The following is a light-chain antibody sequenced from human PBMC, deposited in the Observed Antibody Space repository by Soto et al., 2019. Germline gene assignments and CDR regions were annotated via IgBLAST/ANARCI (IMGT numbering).Light chain of an antibody. CDR1: SSNIGVYH. V-gene: IGLV1-44*01. CDR2: SSH. Sequence: QSVLTQPPSASGTPGQRVTSSCSGSSSNIGVYHVHWYQQLPGAAPKVLIHSSHQRPSGVPDRFSGSKSGTAASLAISGLQSEDEADYYCAAWDDRLNGVVFGGGTQLTVL. J-gene: IGLJ2*01. CDR3: AAWDDRLNGVV.